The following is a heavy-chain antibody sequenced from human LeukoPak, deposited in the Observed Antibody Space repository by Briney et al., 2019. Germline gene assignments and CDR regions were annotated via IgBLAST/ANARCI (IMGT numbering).Heavy chain of an antibody. D-gene: IGHD3-10*01. V-gene: IGHV5-51*01. CDR1: GYSFTSSW. Sequence: GESLKISCKGSGYSFTSSWIGWARQMPGKGLEWMAIINPGDSDTRYSPPFQGQVTISADKSISTVYLQWGSLKASDTAMYYCARQPGAGWFDPWGQGTLVTVSS. CDR2: INPGDSDT. CDR3: ARQPGAGWFDP. J-gene: IGHJ5*02.